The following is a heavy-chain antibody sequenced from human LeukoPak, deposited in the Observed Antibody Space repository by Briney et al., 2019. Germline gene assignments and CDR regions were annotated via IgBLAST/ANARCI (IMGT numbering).Heavy chain of an antibody. J-gene: IGHJ4*02. CDR1: GFTFSSYS. CDR3: ARDSLAVAPQNFDY. V-gene: IGHV3-21*01. CDR2: ISSSSSYI. D-gene: IGHD6-13*01. Sequence: GGSLRLSCAASGFTFSSYSMNWVRQAPGKGLEWVSSISSSSSYIYYADSVKGRFTISRDNAKNSLYLQMNSLRAEDTAVCYCARDSLAVAPQNFDYWGQGTLVTVSS.